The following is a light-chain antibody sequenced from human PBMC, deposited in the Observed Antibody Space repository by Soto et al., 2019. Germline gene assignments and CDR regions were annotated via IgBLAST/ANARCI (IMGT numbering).Light chain of an antibody. Sequence: EIVMTQSPATLSVSPGERATLSCRASQSVSSNLAWYQQRPGQAPRLLIYGASTRATGIPARFSGSGSGTEFTLTISSLQSEDFAVYYCQQYNNWPPYTFGQGTKFEIK. CDR2: GAS. CDR3: QQYNNWPPYT. CDR1: QSVSSN. J-gene: IGKJ2*01. V-gene: IGKV3-15*01.